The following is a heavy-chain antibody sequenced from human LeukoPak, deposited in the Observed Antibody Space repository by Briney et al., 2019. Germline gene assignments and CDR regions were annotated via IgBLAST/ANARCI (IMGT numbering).Heavy chain of an antibody. V-gene: IGHV3-43D*03. CDR2: IRWDGGST. J-gene: IGHJ4*02. CDR3: AKDRRDSSGWYGGIDDY. Sequence: PGGSLRLSCAASGFTFDDYAMHWVRQAPGKGLEWVSLIRWDGGSTYYADSVKGRFTISRDNSKNSRYLQMNSLRAEDTALYYCAKDRRDSSGWYGGIDDYWGQGTLVTVSS. CDR1: GFTFDDYA. D-gene: IGHD6-19*01.